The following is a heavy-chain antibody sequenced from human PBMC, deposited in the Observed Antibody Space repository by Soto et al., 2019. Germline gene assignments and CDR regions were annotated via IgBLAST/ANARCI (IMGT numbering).Heavy chain of an antibody. Sequence: SETLSLTCTVSGGSISSYYWSWIRQPPGKGLEWIGYIYYSGSTNYNPSLKGRVTISVDTSKNQFSLKLSSVTAADTAVYYCARHYMATIEWGFFDYWGQGTLVTFSS. CDR1: GGSISSYY. CDR3: ARHYMATIEWGFFDY. J-gene: IGHJ4*02. D-gene: IGHD5-12*01. CDR2: IYYSGST. V-gene: IGHV4-59*08.